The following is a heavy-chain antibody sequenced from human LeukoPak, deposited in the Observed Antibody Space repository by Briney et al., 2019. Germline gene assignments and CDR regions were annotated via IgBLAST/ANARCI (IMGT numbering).Heavy chain of an antibody. D-gene: IGHD1-7*01. Sequence: ASVKVSCKASGYTFTGYYIHWVRQAPGQGLEWMGWINPHSGGTNYAQKFQGGVTMTRDTSITTAYMELSSLRSDDTAVYYCARHNWNYYAFDIWGQGTMVTVSS. J-gene: IGHJ3*02. V-gene: IGHV1-2*02. CDR2: INPHSGGT. CDR1: GYTFTGYY. CDR3: ARHNWNYYAFDI.